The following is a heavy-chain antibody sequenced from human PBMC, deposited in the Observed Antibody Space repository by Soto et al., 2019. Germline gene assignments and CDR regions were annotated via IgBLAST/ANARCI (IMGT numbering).Heavy chain of an antibody. CDR3: AKGPVFFSGSYYLGGGYYFDY. CDR2: ISGSGGST. Sequence: GGSLRLSCAASGFTFSSYAMSWVRQAPGKGLEWVSAISGSGGSTYYADSVKGRFTISRDNSKNTLYLQMNSLRAEDTAVYSCAKGPVFFSGSYYLGGGYYFDYWGQGTLVTVSS. J-gene: IGHJ4*02. D-gene: IGHD1-26*01. CDR1: GFTFSSYA. V-gene: IGHV3-23*01.